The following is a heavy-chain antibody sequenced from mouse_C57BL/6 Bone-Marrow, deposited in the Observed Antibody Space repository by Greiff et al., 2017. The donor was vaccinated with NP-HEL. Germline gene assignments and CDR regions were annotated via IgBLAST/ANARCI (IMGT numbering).Heavy chain of an antibody. CDR1: GFTFSSYA. V-gene: IGHV5-4*01. D-gene: IGHD3-2*02. J-gene: IGHJ4*01. CDR2: ISDGGSYT. CDR3: ARDGGFLDSSGPHYYAMDY. Sequence: EVMLVESGGGLVKPGGSLKLSCAASGFTFSSYAMSWVRQTPEKRLEWVATISDGGSYTYYPDNVKGRFTISRDNAKNNLYLQMSHLKSEDTAMYYCARDGGFLDSSGPHYYAMDYWGQGTSVTVSS.